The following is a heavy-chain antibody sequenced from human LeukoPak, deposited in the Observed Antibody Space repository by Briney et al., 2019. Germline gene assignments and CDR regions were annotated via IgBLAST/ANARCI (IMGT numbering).Heavy chain of an antibody. J-gene: IGHJ6*02. CDR2: ISAYNGNT. D-gene: IGHD1-26*01. CDR3: ARDRLGAIPHYYSMDV. Sequence: ASVKVSCKASGYTFTSYGISWVRQAPGQGLEWMGWISAYNGNTNYAQNFQGRVTMTTDTSASTAYMELRSLRSDDTAVYYCARDRLGAIPHYYSMDVWGQGTTVTVSS. CDR1: GYTFTSYG. V-gene: IGHV1-18*01.